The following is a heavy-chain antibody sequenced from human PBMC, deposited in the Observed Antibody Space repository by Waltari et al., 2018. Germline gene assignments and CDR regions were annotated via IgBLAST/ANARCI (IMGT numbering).Heavy chain of an antibody. V-gene: IGHV3-23*01. CDR1: GFTFSSYA. CDR3: AKDHYDYVWGSSHFDY. Sequence: EVQLLESGGGLVQPGGSLRLSCAASGFTFSSYAMSWVRQAPGKGLEWVPAISGSGGSTYYADSVKGRFTISRDNSKNTLYLQMNSLRAEDTAVYYCAKDHYDYVWGSSHFDYWGQGTLVTVSS. CDR2: ISGSGGST. J-gene: IGHJ4*02. D-gene: IGHD3-16*01.